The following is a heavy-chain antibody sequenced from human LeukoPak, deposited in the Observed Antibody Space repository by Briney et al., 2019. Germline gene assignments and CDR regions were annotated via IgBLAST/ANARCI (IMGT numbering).Heavy chain of an antibody. Sequence: GGSLRLSCAASGFTFSSYWMHWVRQAQGKGLVWVSRINNDGSSTSYADSVKGRFTISRDNAKNTLYLQMNSLRAEDTAVYYCARPTKEGSSWYWWFDPWGQGTLVTVSS. CDR2: INNDGSST. J-gene: IGHJ5*02. V-gene: IGHV3-74*01. CDR3: ARPTKEGSSWYWWFDP. D-gene: IGHD6-13*01. CDR1: GFTFSSYW.